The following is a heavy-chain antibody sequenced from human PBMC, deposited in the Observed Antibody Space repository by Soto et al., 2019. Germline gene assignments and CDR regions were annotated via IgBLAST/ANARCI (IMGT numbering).Heavy chain of an antibody. J-gene: IGHJ6*02. CDR3: ARDLAAAGTESFYYYYGMDV. CDR2: INSDGSST. V-gene: IGHV3-74*01. D-gene: IGHD6-13*01. CDR1: GFTFSSYW. Sequence: GGSLRLSCAASGFTFSSYWMHWVRQAPGKGLVWVSHINSDGSSTSYADSVKGRFTISRDNAKNTLYLQMNSLRAEDTAVYYCARDLAAAGTESFYYYYGMDVWGQGTTVTVSS.